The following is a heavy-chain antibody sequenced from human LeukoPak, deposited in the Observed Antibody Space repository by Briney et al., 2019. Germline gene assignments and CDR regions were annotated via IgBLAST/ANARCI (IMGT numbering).Heavy chain of an antibody. CDR2: INPNSGNT. J-gene: IGHJ6*03. CDR3: ARVGYSYGYSTGYYYYYMDV. CDR1: GYTFTVYY. V-gene: IGHV1-8*02. Sequence: ASVKVSCKASGYTFTVYYMHWVRQAPGQGLEWMGWINPNSGNTGYAQKFQGRVTMTRNTSISTAYMELSSLRSEDTAVYYCARVGYSYGYSTGYYYYYMDVWGKGTTVTISS. D-gene: IGHD5-18*01.